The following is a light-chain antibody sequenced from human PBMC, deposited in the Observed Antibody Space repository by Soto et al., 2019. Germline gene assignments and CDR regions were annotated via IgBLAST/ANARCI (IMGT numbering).Light chain of an antibody. V-gene: IGLV2-14*01. CDR1: SGDIGSYNR. J-gene: IGLJ1*01. CDR2: EVT. CDR3: SSYIKVNTRAGD. Sequence: QSVLTQPASVSGSPGQSITISCTGTSGDIGSYNRVSWYQQHPGKAPKLIIYEVTDRPSGVSNRFSGSKSGNTASLTISGLQAEDGAEYYVSSYIKVNTRAGDVGTGTKVTVL.